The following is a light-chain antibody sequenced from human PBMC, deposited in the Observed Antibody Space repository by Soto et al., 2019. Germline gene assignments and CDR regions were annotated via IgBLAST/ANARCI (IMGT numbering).Light chain of an antibody. J-gene: IGKJ5*01. CDR2: GAS. CDR3: QQYGDSPPNT. CDR1: QSVSSK. V-gene: IGKV3-15*01. Sequence: EIVMTQSPATLSVSPGEGATLSCRASQSVSSKLAWYQQKPGQAPRLLIYGASTRATGIPDRFSGSASGTDFTLTISRLEPEDFAVYYCQQYGDSPPNTFGQGTRLEIK.